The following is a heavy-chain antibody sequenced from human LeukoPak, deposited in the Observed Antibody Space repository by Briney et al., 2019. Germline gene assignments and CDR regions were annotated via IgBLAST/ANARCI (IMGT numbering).Heavy chain of an antibody. V-gene: IGHV1-2*02. CDR3: ASISEVWSGYYTVHHDY. CDR1: GYTFTDYY. J-gene: IGHJ4*02. D-gene: IGHD3-3*01. Sequence: ASVKVSCKTSGYTFTDYYMHGVRQAPGQGLEWMGRINPKSGDTNYAQKFLGRVTMTRDTSISTAYMELSSLTSDDTAVYYCASISEVWSGYYTVHHDYWGQGTLVTVSS. CDR2: INPKSGDT.